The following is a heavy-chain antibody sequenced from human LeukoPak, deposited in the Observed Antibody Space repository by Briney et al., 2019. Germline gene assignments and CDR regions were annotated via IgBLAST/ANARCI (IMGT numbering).Heavy chain of an antibody. J-gene: IGHJ3*02. Sequence: GGSLSLSCAASGFTFSSYSMNWVRQAPGKGVEGVSSISSSTSYIYYADSVHRPFTISRDNAKNSLYLQMNSLRAEDTAVYYCARNRSPGGGYSYGYDAFDIWGQGTMVTVSS. CDR1: GFTFSSYS. CDR2: ISSSTSYI. D-gene: IGHD5-18*01. CDR3: ARNRSPGGGYSYGYDAFDI. V-gene: IGHV3-21*01.